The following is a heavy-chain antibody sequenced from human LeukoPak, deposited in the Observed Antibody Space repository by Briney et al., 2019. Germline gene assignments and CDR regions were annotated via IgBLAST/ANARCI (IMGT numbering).Heavy chain of an antibody. CDR3: ARGPHSPPNYYDSSSYYYVYAFDI. CDR1: GGSFSGYY. V-gene: IGHV4-34*01. D-gene: IGHD3-22*01. CDR2: INHSGST. Sequence: KPSETLSLTCAVYGGSFSGYYWSWIRQPPGKGLEWIGEINHSGSTNYNPSLKSRVTISVDTSKNQFSLKLSSVTAADTAVYYCARGPHSPPNYYDSSSYYYVYAFDIWGQGTMVTVSS. J-gene: IGHJ3*02.